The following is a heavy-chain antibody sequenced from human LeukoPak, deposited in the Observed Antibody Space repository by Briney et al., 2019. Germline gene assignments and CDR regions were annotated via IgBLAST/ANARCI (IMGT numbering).Heavy chain of an antibody. CDR2: IWNDGSNK. J-gene: IGHJ6*02. CDR3: ARALFAGAFYGMDV. CDR1: GFTFSTYG. Sequence: GGSLRLSCAASGFTFSTYGMHWVRQAPGKGLEWVAIIWNDGSNKYYADSVKGRFTVSRDNSKNTLYLQVNSLRAEDTAVYYCARALFAGAFYGMDVWGQGTTVTVSS. D-gene: IGHD3-10*01. V-gene: IGHV3-33*01.